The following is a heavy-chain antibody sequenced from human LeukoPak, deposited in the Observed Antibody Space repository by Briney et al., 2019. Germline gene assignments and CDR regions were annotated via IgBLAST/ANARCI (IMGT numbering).Heavy chain of an antibody. J-gene: IGHJ4*02. D-gene: IGHD2-2*01. Sequence: ASVKVSCKASGYTFTSYGINWVGQAPGQGLEWMGWISANNGYTNFAQKLQGRVTLTTDTSTNTAYIELGSLRYDDTAVYYCARGSAVVPAATDYWGQGTLVTVSS. CDR1: GYTFTSYG. V-gene: IGHV1-18*01. CDR3: ARGSAVVPAATDY. CDR2: ISANNGYT.